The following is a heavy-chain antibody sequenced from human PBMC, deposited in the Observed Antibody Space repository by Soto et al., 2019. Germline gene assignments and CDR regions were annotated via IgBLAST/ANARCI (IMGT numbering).Heavy chain of an antibody. CDR2: INQDGSEK. V-gene: IGHV3-7*01. CDR3: ARDGVAAGLYLDY. CDR1: GFIFRSYW. D-gene: IGHD2-15*01. J-gene: IGHJ4*02. Sequence: EVQLVESGGGLVQPGGSLRLSCAASGFIFRSYWMSWVRQAPGKGLEWVANINQDGSEKYYVDSVRGRFIISRDNAENSLYLQMNSLRAEDTALYYCARDGVAAGLYLDYWGQGTLVTVSS.